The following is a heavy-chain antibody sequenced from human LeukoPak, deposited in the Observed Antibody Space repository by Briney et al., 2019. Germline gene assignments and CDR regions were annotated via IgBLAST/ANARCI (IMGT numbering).Heavy chain of an antibody. CDR2: VSYDGSNK. CDR1: GFTFSSYA. V-gene: IGHV3-30-3*01. Sequence: GGSLRLSCAASGFTFSSYAMHWVRQAPGKGLEWVAVVSYDGSNKYYADSLKGRFTISRDNSKNTLYLQMSSLRAEDTAVYYCARDRGIGSKRGYYYYGMDVWGQGTTVTVSS. CDR3: ARDRGIGSKRGYYYYGMDV. J-gene: IGHJ6*02. D-gene: IGHD1-14*01.